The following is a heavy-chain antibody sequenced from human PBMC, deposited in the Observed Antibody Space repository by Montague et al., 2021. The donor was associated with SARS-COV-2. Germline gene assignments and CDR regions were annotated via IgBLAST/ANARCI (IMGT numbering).Heavy chain of an antibody. Sequence: SETLSLTCTVSGGSINNYYWSWIRMPQGRGLEWIGFIYYSGSTEYSHSLNSRVTMSIDTSKYQISLRLNSVTAADTDGYFCARTTYFDLASIYYYVMDVWGQGTTVTVSS. CDR3: ARTTYFDLASIYYYVMDV. CDR1: GGSINNYY. J-gene: IGHJ6*02. D-gene: IGHD3-9*01. CDR2: IYYSGST. V-gene: IGHV4-59*08.